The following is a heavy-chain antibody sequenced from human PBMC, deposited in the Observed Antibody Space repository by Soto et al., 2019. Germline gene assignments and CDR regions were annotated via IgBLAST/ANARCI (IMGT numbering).Heavy chain of an antibody. CDR3: AKWQGYDSWHDAFDI. D-gene: IGHD5-12*01. CDR1: GFTFSSYA. Sequence: GCSLRLSCASCGFTFSSYAMSWVRQAPGKGLEWVSAISGSGGSTYYADSVKGRFTISRDNSKNTLYLQTNSLRAEDTAVYYCAKWQGYDSWHDAFDIWGQGTLVSVSS. V-gene: IGHV3-23*01. CDR2: ISGSGGST. J-gene: IGHJ3*02.